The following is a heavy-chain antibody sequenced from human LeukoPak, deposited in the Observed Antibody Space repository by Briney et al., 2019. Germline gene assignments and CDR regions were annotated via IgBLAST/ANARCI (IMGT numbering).Heavy chain of an antibody. Sequence: SETLSLTCVVYGGSLSGYYWSWIRQPPGKGLEWIGEINHSGSTNYNPSLKSRVTISVDTAKNQFSLRLSYVTAADTAVYYCAKEIEGVPDSYFYFYHLDVWGTGTTVTVSS. D-gene: IGHD2-2*01. V-gene: IGHV4-34*01. CDR2: INHSGST. CDR1: GGSLSGYY. CDR3: AKEIEGVPDSYFYFYHLDV. J-gene: IGHJ6*03.